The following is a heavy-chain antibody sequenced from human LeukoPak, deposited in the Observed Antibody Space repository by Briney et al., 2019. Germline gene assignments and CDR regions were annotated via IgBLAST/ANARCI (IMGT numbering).Heavy chain of an antibody. Sequence: PRGSLRLSCAASGFTFDDYAMHWVRQAPGKGLEWVSGISWNSGSIGYADSVKGRFTISRDNAKNSLYLQMNSLRAEDTALYYCAKDSGSMTTTIFDYWGQGTLVTVSS. CDR3: AKDSGSMTTTIFDY. V-gene: IGHV3-9*01. CDR2: ISWNSGSI. J-gene: IGHJ4*02. CDR1: GFTFDDYA. D-gene: IGHD4-11*01.